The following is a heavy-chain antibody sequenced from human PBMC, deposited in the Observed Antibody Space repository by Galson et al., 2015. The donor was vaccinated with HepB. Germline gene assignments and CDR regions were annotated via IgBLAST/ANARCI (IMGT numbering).Heavy chain of an antibody. J-gene: IGHJ4*02. CDR1: GFTFSSYW. D-gene: IGHD1-1*01. V-gene: IGHV3-7*03. CDR2: IKQDGSEK. Sequence: SLRLSCAASGFTFSSYWMSWVRQAPGKGLEWVANIKQDGSEKYYVDSMKGRFTISRDNAKNSLYLQMNSLRAEDTAVYYCARDNWNDALDYWGQGTLVTVSS. CDR3: ARDNWNDALDY.